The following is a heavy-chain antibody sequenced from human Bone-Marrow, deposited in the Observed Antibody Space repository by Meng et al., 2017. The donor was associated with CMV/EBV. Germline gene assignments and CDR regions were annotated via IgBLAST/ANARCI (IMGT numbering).Heavy chain of an antibody. CDR3: ARDGYCSSTSCLYYYYYYGMDV. CDR1: GFTFSSYS. J-gene: IGHJ6*02. D-gene: IGHD2-2*01. V-gene: IGHV3-48*04. CDR2: ISSSGSTI. Sequence: GESLKISCAAPGFTFSSYSMNWVRQAPGKGLEWVSYISSSGSTIYYADSVKGRFTISRDNAKNSLYLQMNSLRAEDTAVYYCARDGYCSSTSCLYYYYYYGMDVWGQGTTVTVSS.